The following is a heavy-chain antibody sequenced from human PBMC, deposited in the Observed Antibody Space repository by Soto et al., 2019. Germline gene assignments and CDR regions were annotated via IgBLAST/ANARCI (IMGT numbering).Heavy chain of an antibody. Sequence: GGSLRLSCAASGFTFSSYGMHWVRQAPGKGLEWVAVISYDGSNKYYADSVKGRFTISRDNSKNTLYLQMNSLRAEDTAVYYCAKDIRSVVLVAATPNEYWGQGTLVTVSS. CDR3: AKDIRSVVLVAATPNEY. CDR2: ISYDGSNK. J-gene: IGHJ4*02. CDR1: GFTFSSYG. D-gene: IGHD2-15*01. V-gene: IGHV3-30*18.